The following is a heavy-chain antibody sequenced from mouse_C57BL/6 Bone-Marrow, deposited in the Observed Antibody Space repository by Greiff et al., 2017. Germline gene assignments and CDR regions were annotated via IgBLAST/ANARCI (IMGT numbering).Heavy chain of an antibody. D-gene: IGHD1-1*01. J-gene: IGHJ4*01. CDR1: GFTFSDAW. V-gene: IGHV6-6*01. CDR3: TRAYTITTVVAEYYYAMDY. CDR2: IRNKANNHAT. Sequence: EVKLEESGGGLVQPGGSMKLSCAASGFTFSDAWMDWVRQSPEKGLEWVAEIRNKANNHATYYAESVKGRFTISRDDSKSSVYLQMNSLRAEDTGIYYCTRAYTITTVVAEYYYAMDYWGQGTSVTVSS.